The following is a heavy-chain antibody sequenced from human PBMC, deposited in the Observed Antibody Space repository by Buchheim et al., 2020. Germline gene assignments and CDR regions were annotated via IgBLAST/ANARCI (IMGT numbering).Heavy chain of an antibody. CDR3: TKEPNQYSSGWYFEH. D-gene: IGHD6-19*01. J-gene: IGHJ4*02. V-gene: IGHV3-30*18. Sequence: VQLLESGGGVVQPGGSLRLSCAASGFTFSHYGMQWVRQAPGKGPEWLAVIAHDGSISYYAESVKGRFTLSRDNSKNMMYLQINSLRAEDTAVYYCTKEPNQYSSGWYFEHWGQGTL. CDR1: GFTFSHYG. CDR2: IAHDGSIS.